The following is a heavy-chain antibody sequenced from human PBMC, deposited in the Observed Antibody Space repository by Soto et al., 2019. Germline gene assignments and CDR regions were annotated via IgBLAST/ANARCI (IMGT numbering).Heavy chain of an antibody. CDR3: VSAYCSGGVRRYYCDF. CDR1: GFTFGVYS. CDR2: IYYDGSNK. D-gene: IGHD2-15*01. J-gene: IGHJ4*02. V-gene: IGHV3-33*01. Sequence: PGGSLRLSCAASGFTFGVYSMHWVRQAPGKGLEWVAVIYYDGSNKYYAESVKGRFAISRDNSKSTLYLQMNSLRAEDTAVYYCVSAYCSGGVRRYYCDFWGRGSLVTVSS.